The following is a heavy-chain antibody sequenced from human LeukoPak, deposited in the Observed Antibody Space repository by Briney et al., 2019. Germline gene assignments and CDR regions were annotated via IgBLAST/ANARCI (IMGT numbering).Heavy chain of an antibody. CDR2: IYYSGST. Sequence: PSETLSLTCTVSGGSISSYYWSWIRQPPGKGLEWIGYIYYSGSTNYNPSLKSRVTISVDTSKNQFSLKLSSVTAADTAVYYCARHRGYSSGWYSPDYWGQGTLVTVSS. CDR3: ARHRGYSSGWYSPDY. D-gene: IGHD6-19*01. J-gene: IGHJ4*02. V-gene: IGHV4-59*08. CDR1: GGSISSYY.